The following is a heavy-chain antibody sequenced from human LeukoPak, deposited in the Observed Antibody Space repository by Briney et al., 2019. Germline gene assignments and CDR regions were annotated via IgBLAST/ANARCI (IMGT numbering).Heavy chain of an antibody. V-gene: IGHV1-8*01. Sequence: ASVKVSCKASGYTFTSYDINWVRQATGQGLEWMGWMNPNSGNTGYAQKFQGRVTMTRNTSISTAYMELSSLRSEDAAVYYCARLAAGTANVVDYWGQGTLVTVSS. J-gene: IGHJ4*02. CDR3: ARLAAGTANVVDY. CDR1: GYTFTSYD. CDR2: MNPNSGNT. D-gene: IGHD6-19*01.